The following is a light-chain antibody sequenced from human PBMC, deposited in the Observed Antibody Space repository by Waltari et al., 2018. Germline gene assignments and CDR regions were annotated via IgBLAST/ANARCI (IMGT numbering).Light chain of an antibody. CDR3: CSYAGSSTT. CDR2: EGS. Sequence: QSALTQPASVSGSPGQSITISCTGTSSDVGSYNLVSWYQQHPGKAPKLMIYEGSKRPSGVSNRFPGSKSGNTASLTISGLQAEDEADYYCCSYAGSSTTFGGGTKLTVL. CDR1: SSDVGSYNL. J-gene: IGLJ2*01. V-gene: IGLV2-23*01.